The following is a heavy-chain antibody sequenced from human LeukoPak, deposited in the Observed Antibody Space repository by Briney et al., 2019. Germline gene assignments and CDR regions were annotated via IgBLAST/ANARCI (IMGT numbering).Heavy chain of an antibody. Sequence: GGSLRLSCAASRFNVNNYWMHWVRQAPGKGLVWVSRINEDGRVTSYAGSVRGRFTISRDNAKKSLYLQMNSLRAEDTAVYYCARGEETAMLDYWGQGTLVTVSS. V-gene: IGHV3-74*01. CDR2: INEDGRVT. J-gene: IGHJ4*02. CDR1: RFNVNNYW. D-gene: IGHD5-18*01. CDR3: ARGEETAMLDY.